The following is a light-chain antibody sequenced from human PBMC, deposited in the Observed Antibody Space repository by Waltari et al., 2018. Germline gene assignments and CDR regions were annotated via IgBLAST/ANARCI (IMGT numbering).Light chain of an antibody. V-gene: IGKV3-20*01. Sequence: ELVLTQSPGTLSLSPGESAHLSCSASQSVSKYLAWYQRRPGQAPRLLIYAASTRATGIPDRFSVSGAGTDFSLTISRLEPEDVAVYYCQNHERLPAKFGQGTKVEIK. CDR2: AAS. CDR1: QSVSKY. CDR3: QNHERLPAK. J-gene: IGKJ1*01.